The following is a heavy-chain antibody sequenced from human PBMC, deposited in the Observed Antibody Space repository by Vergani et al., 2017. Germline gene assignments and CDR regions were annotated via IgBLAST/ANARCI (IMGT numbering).Heavy chain of an antibody. V-gene: IGHV1-18*01. Sequence: QVQLVQSGAELKKPGASVSVSCKGSRHTFQTYGISWVRQAPGKGLEWMAWIRPYTGHTIYAQKFQDRVTMTADTSTNTAYMELRSLRSDDTAVYFCARVAPSNSEVTPTAFDVWGQGTRVTVSS. CDR2: IRPYTGHT. CDR1: RHTFQTYG. CDR3: ARVAPSNSEVTPTAFDV. J-gene: IGHJ3*01. D-gene: IGHD1-1*01.